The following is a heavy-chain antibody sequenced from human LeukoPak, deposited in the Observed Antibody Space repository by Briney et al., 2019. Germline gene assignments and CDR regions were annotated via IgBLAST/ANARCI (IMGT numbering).Heavy chain of an antibody. Sequence: GGSLRLSCAASGFTFSSYGMHWVRQAPGKGLEWVAFIRYDGSNKYYADSVKGRFTISRDNSKNTLYLQMNSLRAEDTAVYYCAKDPYSSRGSHFDYWGQGTLVTVSS. CDR3: AKDPYSSRGSHFDY. V-gene: IGHV3-30*02. CDR2: IRYDGSNK. J-gene: IGHJ4*02. D-gene: IGHD6-13*01. CDR1: GFTFSSYG.